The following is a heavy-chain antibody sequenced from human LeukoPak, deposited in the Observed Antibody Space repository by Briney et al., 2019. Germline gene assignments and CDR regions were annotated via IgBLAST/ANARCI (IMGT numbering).Heavy chain of an antibody. D-gene: IGHD6-13*01. Sequence: ASVKVSCKASGYTFSNYGINWVRQAPGQGLEWMGWISAYSGNTKYAQKLQGRVTMTTDTSTNTAYMELRSLRSDDTAVFYCARGRPGGSTWARNPTSTYYHDSWGQGTLVIVSS. CDR1: GYTFSNYG. CDR3: ARGRPGGSTWARNPTSTYYHDS. V-gene: IGHV1-18*01. CDR2: ISAYSGNT. J-gene: IGHJ4*02.